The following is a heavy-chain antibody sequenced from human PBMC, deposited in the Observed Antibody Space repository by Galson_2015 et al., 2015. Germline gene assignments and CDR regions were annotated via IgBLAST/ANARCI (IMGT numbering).Heavy chain of an antibody. V-gene: IGHV3-23*01. CDR2: ISGSGAGA. D-gene: IGHD2-21*01. CDR3: VKNVPNIVVAGVEH. CDR1: GFTFSNFG. Sequence: SLRLSCAASGFTFSNFGMSWVRQAPGKGLEWVSGISGSGAGAWYAASVKGRFTISRDNSKNTVFLQMSSLRTEDTAMYYCVKNVPNIVVAGVEHWGQGTLVTVSS. J-gene: IGHJ1*01.